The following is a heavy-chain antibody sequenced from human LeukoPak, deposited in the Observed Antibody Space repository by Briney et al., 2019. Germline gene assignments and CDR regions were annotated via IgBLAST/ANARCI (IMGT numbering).Heavy chain of an antibody. CDR2: VSGHNGDT. D-gene: IGHD6-25*01. CDR1: GYTFTSYG. V-gene: IGHV1-18*01. CDR3: ARDRHSGYSSVWYDH. J-gene: IGHJ5*02. Sequence: ASVKVSCKASGYTFTSYGVTWVRQAPGQGLEWMGWVSGHNGDTDYAQKLQGRVTMTIVTSTSTAYMELRNLISVDTAVYFCARDRHSGYSSVWYDHWGQGTLVTVSS.